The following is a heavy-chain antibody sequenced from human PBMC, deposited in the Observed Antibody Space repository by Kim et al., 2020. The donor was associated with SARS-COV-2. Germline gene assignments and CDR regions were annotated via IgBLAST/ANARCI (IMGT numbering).Heavy chain of an antibody. CDR3: TTDTNIAVAGIHYYFDY. Sequence: GGSLRLSCAASGFTFSNAWMSWVRQAPGKGLEWVGHIKSKTDGGTTDYAAPVKGRFTISRDDSKKTLYLQMNSLKTEDTAVYYCTTDTNIAVAGIHYYFDYWGQGTLVTVSS. V-gene: IGHV3-15*01. D-gene: IGHD6-19*01. J-gene: IGHJ4*02. CDR1: GFTFSNAW. CDR2: IKSKTDGGTT.